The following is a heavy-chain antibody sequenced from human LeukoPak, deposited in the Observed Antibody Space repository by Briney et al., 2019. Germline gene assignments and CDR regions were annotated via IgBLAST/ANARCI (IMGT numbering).Heavy chain of an antibody. D-gene: IGHD1-26*01. V-gene: IGHV1-69*13. CDR1: GYTFTGYY. CDR2: IIPIFGTA. Sequence: SVKVSCKASGYTFTGYYIHWVRQAPGQGLEWMGGIIPIFGTANYAQKFQGRVTITADESTSTAYMELSSLRSEDTAVYYCARLAKGSGSSIRYFDYWGQGTLVTVSS. J-gene: IGHJ4*02. CDR3: ARLAKGSGSSIRYFDY.